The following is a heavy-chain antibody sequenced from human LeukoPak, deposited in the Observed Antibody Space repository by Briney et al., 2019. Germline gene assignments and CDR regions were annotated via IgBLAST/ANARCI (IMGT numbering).Heavy chain of an antibody. J-gene: IGHJ4*02. CDR1: GSIFNSYW. CDR3: ARASIAVAETDY. CDR2: IYPGDPDT. V-gene: IGHV5-51*01. Sequence: GGALEISGKGAGSIFNSYWSGGGRPLAGKGREGMGIIYPGDPDTRYSPSFQGQVTISADKSISTAYLQWSSLKASDTAMYYCARASIAVAETDYWGQGTLVTVSS. D-gene: IGHD6-19*01.